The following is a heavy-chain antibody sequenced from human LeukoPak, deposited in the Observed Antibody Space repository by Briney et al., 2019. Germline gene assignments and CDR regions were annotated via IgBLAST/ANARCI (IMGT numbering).Heavy chain of an antibody. D-gene: IGHD2-21*02. Sequence: GESLKISCKGSGYTFTNYWIGWVRQMPGKGLEWMGIIYPGDSNSRYSPSFQGQVTISADKSISTAHLQWSSLKASDTAMYYCARQRGDVVVTSDAFDIWGQGTMVTVSS. J-gene: IGHJ3*02. V-gene: IGHV5-51*01. CDR2: IYPGDSNS. CDR1: GYTFTNYW. CDR3: ARQRGDVVVTSDAFDI.